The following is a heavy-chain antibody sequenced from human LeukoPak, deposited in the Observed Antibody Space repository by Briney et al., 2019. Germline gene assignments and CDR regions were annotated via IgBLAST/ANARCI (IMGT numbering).Heavy chain of an antibody. D-gene: IGHD3-3*01. Sequence: PSQTLSLTCTVSGGSISSGSYYWSWIRQPAGKGLEWIGRIYTSGSTNYNPSLKSRVTISVDTSKNQFSLKLSSVTAADTAVYYCAREGTIFGVVKPGELYYYYGMDVWGQGTTVTVSS. CDR2: IYTSGST. CDR3: AREGTIFGVVKPGELYYYYGMDV. V-gene: IGHV4-61*02. J-gene: IGHJ6*02. CDR1: GGSISSGSYY.